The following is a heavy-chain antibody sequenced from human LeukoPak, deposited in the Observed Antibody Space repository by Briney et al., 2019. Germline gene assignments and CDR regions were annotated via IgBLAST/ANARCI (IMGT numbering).Heavy chain of an antibody. D-gene: IGHD6-13*01. Sequence: GEFLRISCKGSGYSFTTYWISWVRQMPGKGLEWMGRIDPSDSYTKYSPSFQGHVTISADKSISTAYLQWSSLKASDTAMYYCAGLGIYSSSCWGQGTLVSVSS. J-gene: IGHJ4*02. CDR1: GYSFTTYW. CDR2: IDPSDSYT. V-gene: IGHV5-10-1*01. CDR3: AGLGIYSSSC.